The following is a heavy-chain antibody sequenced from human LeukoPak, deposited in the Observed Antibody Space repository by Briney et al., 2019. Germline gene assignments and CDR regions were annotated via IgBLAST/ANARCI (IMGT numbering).Heavy chain of an antibody. Sequence: GGSLRLSCAASGFTFSSYGMHWVRQAPGKGLEWVAVISYDGSNKYYADSVKGRFTISRDNSKNTLYLQMNSLRAEDTAVYYCAREALRFLEWLKPDYYYGMDVWGQGTTVTVSS. CDR2: ISYDGSNK. D-gene: IGHD3-3*01. V-gene: IGHV3-30*03. J-gene: IGHJ6*02. CDR1: GFTFSSYG. CDR3: AREALRFLEWLKPDYYYGMDV.